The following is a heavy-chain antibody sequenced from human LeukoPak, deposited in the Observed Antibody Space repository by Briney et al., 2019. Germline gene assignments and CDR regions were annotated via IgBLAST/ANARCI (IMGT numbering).Heavy chain of an antibody. J-gene: IGHJ4*02. D-gene: IGHD5-18*01. CDR3: ARYHTALNY. CDR2: IYSGGST. Sequence: PGGSLRLSCAASGFSASSDYMTWVRQAPRKGLEWVSVIYSGGSTYYADSVKGRFTISRDNSKNTLYLQMNNVRVEDTAVYFCARYHTALNYWGQGTLVTASS. V-gene: IGHV3-53*01. CDR1: GFSASSDY.